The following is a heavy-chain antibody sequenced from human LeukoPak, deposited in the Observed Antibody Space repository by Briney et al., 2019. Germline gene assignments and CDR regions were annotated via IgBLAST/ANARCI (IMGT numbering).Heavy chain of an antibody. V-gene: IGHV2-5*01. D-gene: IGHD1-26*01. Sequence: SGPRLVKPPQTLTLTVTSTGAASSTVGVGVGWIRHPPGIALVWLATIYWNDDKLYSTSLESRLTISKDTSKNQVVLTMTNMDPVDTATYFCGHRLNSAMGAFDPWGQGTLVTVSS. CDR3: GHRLNSAMGAFDP. J-gene: IGHJ5*02. CDR1: GAASSTVGVG. CDR2: IYWNDDK.